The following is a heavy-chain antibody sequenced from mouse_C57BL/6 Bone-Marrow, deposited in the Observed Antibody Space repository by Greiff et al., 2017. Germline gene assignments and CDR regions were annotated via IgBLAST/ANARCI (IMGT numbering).Heavy chain of an antibody. CDR2: IYPGSGST. CDR1: GYTFTSYW. Sequence: QVQLQQPGAELVKPGASVKMSCKASGYTFTSYWITWVKQRPGQGLEWIGDIYPGSGSTNYNAKFKSKATLTVDTSSSTAYMQLSSLTSEDSAVYYCAREGYGNGYYAMDYWGQGTSVTVSS. D-gene: IGHD2-10*02. J-gene: IGHJ4*01. V-gene: IGHV1-55*01. CDR3: AREGYGNGYYAMDY.